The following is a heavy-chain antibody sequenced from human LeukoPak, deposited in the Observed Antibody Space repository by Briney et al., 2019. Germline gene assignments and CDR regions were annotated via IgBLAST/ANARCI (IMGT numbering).Heavy chain of an antibody. CDR2: ISYDGSNK. J-gene: IGHJ4*02. CDR1: GFTFSSYA. D-gene: IGHD3-22*01. V-gene: IGHV3-30-3*01. CDR3: TSCFSGYYSPFDY. Sequence: GGSLRLSCAASGFTFSSYAMYWVRQAPGKGLEWVAVISYDGSNKYYADSVKGRFTISRDNSKNPLYLQMNSLRAEDTAVYYCTSCFSGYYSPFDYWGQGTLVTVSS.